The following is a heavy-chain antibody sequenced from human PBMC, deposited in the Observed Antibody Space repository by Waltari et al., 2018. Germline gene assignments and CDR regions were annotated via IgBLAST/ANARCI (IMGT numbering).Heavy chain of an antibody. CDR1: GGSFSGYY. V-gene: IGHV4-34*01. Sequence: QVQLQQWGAGLLKPSETLSLTCAVYGGSFSGYYWSWIRQPPGKGLEWIGEINHSGSTNYNPCLKSRVTISVDTSKNQFSLKLSSVTAADTAVYYCARERPRYTTVVTTTPRGGGGYFDYWGQGTLVTVSS. CDR3: ARERPRYTTVVTTTPRGGGGYFDY. D-gene: IGHD2-15*01. CDR2: INHSGST. J-gene: IGHJ4*02.